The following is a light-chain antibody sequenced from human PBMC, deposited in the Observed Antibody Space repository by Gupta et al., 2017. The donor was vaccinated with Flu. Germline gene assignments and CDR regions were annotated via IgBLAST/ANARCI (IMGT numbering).Light chain of an antibody. CDR1: QSVTDNF. V-gene: IGKV3-20*01. CDR3: LQYGTLPLT. J-gene: IGKJ4*01. CDR2: GAS. Sequence: GTMSLAPGERASLSCRASQSVTDNFLAWFQMKPGQAPRRLIYGASSRATGIPDRFRGRGSGTDFTLTINALEPEDFAVYYCLQYGTLPLTFGGGTKVEIK.